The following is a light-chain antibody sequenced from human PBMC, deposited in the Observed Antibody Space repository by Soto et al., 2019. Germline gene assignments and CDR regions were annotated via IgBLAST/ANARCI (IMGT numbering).Light chain of an antibody. CDR1: QGISNY. Sequence: DIQMTQSPSSLSASVGDRVTITCRASQGISNYLGWYQQKPVKVPKLLIYAASTLQSGDPSRFSGSGSGTDFTLTISRLQPECVANYYCQKYNCALQFGQGTKVEIK. J-gene: IGKJ1*01. CDR2: AAS. CDR3: QKYNCALQ. V-gene: IGKV1-27*01.